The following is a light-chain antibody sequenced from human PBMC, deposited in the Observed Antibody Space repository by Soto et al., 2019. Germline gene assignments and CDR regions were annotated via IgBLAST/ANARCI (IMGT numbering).Light chain of an antibody. CDR1: RSFSSSY. Sequence: EIVLTQSPGTPSLSPGESTTLSCRASRSFSSSYLAWYQQKPGQAPRLLIYAASSRATGIPDRFRGSGSATDFTLTISRLEPEDSAVYYCQQYGPSPPYTFGQGTKLEIK. V-gene: IGKV3-20*01. CDR2: AAS. CDR3: QQYGPSPPYT. J-gene: IGKJ2*01.